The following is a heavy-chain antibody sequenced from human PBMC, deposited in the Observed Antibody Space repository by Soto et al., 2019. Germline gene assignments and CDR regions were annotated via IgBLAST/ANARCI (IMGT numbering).Heavy chain of an antibody. CDR3: ARQAID. J-gene: IGHJ4*02. CDR2: VYYSGST. Sequence: QVQLQESGPGLVKPSETLSLTCTVSGGSISDYYWSWFRQAPGKGLDWIGYVYYSGSTNYNPSLQGRVTISVDTSKNQFSLKLSSVTAADTAVYYCARQAIDWGQGTLVTVSS. V-gene: IGHV4-59*08. CDR1: GGSISDYY.